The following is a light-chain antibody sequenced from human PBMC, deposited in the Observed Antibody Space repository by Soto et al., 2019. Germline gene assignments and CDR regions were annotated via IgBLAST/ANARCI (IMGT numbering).Light chain of an antibody. CDR2: DAS. CDR1: QSISSW. CDR3: QQYNSYWT. J-gene: IGKJ1*01. Sequence: DIQMTQSPSPLSASVGDRVTITCRASQSISSWLAWYQQKPGKAPKLLIYDASSLESGVPSRFSGSGSGTEFTLTISSLQPDDFATYYCQQYNSYWTFGHGTKVEIK. V-gene: IGKV1-5*01.